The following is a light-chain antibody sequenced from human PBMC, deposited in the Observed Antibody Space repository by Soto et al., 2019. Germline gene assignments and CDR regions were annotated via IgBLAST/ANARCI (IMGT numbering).Light chain of an antibody. CDR2: AAS. J-gene: IGKJ1*01. V-gene: IGKV1-6*01. Sequence: AIQMTQSPSSLSASVGDRVTITCRASQGIRNDLGWYQQKPGKAPKLLIYAASSLQSGVPSRFSGSGSGTDFTLTSSTLQPKDFATYYFQKNYNSPWTFGQGTKVK. CDR3: QKNYNSPWT. CDR1: QGIRND.